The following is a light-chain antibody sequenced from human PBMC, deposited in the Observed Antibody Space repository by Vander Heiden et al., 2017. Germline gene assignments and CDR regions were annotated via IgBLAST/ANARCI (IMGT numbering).Light chain of an antibody. J-gene: IGKJ1*01. Sequence: DIQMTQSPSTLSASVGDRVTITCRASQSISSWLAWYQQKPGKAPKLLIYKTSSLEIGVQSRFSGSGSGTEFTLTSSSLQTDDFETYYSQQYNTWAFGQGTTVEVK. V-gene: IGKV1-5*03. CDR2: KTS. CDR1: QSISSW. CDR3: QQYNTWA.